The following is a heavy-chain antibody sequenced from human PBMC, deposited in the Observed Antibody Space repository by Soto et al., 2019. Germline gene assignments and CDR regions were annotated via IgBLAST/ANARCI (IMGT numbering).Heavy chain of an antibody. CDR3: ARVVPGAEAWLGP. J-gene: IGHJ5*02. CDR2: ISLYSDGT. D-gene: IGHD2-2*01. CDR1: GYTFSNYG. V-gene: IGHV1-18*01. Sequence: ASVKISCKTSGYTFSNYGITWVRQAPGQPLEWLGWISLYSDGTNYAQKFQGRVSMTTDTSTTTAYMELRSLRSDDTAVYYCARVVPGAEAWLGPWSQGTLVTVSS.